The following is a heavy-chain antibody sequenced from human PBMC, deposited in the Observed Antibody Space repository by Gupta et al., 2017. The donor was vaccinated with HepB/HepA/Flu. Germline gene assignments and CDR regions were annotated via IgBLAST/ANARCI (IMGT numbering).Heavy chain of an antibody. D-gene: IGHD1-14*01. V-gene: IGHV3-15*01. Sequence: EVQLVESGGDLVKPGGSLRLSCAASAITFSNACMSWVRQDPGKGLEWIGRILSNTDGGTTDYAAPVKGRFTISRDDSKNTLYLQINSLRTEDTAVYYCATYRHWANQFPCEGADHWGQGTLVTVSS. J-gene: IGHJ1*01. CDR1: AITFSNAC. CDR2: ILSNTDGGTT. CDR3: ATYRHWANQFPCEGADH.